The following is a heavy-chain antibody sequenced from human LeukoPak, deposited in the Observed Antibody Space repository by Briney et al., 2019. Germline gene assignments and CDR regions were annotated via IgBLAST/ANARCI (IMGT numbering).Heavy chain of an antibody. Sequence: SQTLPLTCAISGDSVSSNSVAWNWIRQSPSRGLEGLGRTYYRYKWYNDYAVSVKSRITINPDTSKNQFSLQLNSVTPEVTAVYYCARDLNLDFDCWGQGTLVTVSS. J-gene: IGHJ4*02. CDR2: TYYRYKWYN. V-gene: IGHV6-1*01. CDR3: ARDLNLDFDC. D-gene: IGHD1-7*01. CDR1: GDSVSSNSVA.